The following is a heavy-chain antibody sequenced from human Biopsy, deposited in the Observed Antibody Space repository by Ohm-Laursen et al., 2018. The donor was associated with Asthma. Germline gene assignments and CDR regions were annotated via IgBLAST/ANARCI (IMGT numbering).Heavy chain of an antibody. D-gene: IGHD3-10*01. V-gene: IGHV4-61*01. CDR2: IYYTGRD. CDR3: ARGPNYHGSGRAPIGMDV. Sequence: GTLSLTCTVSGGSVSTGSYYWSWIRQPPEKGLEWLGYIYYTGRDNYNPSLKSRVTISVDTSKNQFSLRLNSVTAADTAVYYCARGPNYHGSGRAPIGMDVWGQGTTVTVSS. CDR1: GGSVSTGSYY. J-gene: IGHJ6*02.